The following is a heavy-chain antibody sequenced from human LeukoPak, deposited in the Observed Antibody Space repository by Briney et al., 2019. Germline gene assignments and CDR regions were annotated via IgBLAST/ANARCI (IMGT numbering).Heavy chain of an antibody. Sequence: GGSLRLSCAASGFTFGSYSMNWVRQAPGKGLEWLSYISSSSSTIYYADSVKGRFTISRDNAKNSLYLQMNSLRAEDTAVYYCAKDPIRGVISNFDYWGQGTLVTVSS. CDR3: AKDPIRGVISNFDY. CDR2: ISSSSSTI. V-gene: IGHV3-48*01. D-gene: IGHD3-10*01. J-gene: IGHJ4*02. CDR1: GFTFGSYS.